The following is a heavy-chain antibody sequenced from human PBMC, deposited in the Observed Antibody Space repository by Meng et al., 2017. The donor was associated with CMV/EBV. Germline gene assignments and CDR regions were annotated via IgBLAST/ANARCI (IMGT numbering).Heavy chain of an antibody. V-gene: IGHV3-11*01. Sequence: GESLKISCAASGFTFSDYYMSWIRQAPGKGLEWVSYISSSGSTIYYADSVKGRFTISRDNAKNSLYLQMNSLRAEDTAVYYCASTHCSSTSCYTWQLAYFDYWGQGTLVTVSS. CDR3: ASTHCSSTSCYTWQLAYFDY. D-gene: IGHD2-2*02. J-gene: IGHJ4*02. CDR1: GFTFSDYY. CDR2: ISSSGSTI.